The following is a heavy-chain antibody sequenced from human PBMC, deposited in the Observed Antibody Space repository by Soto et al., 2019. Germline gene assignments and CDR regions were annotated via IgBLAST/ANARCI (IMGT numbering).Heavy chain of an antibody. J-gene: IGHJ4*02. Sequence: PVGSLKLSCVASGFNLINPWMTWVRQAAGKGLEWVGRIKSKTDGGTADYAAPVKGRATISRDDSKNTVYLQMNSLKTEDTAVYYCTTGIYYDILTGYHNVAYWGQGALVTVSS. V-gene: IGHV3-15*01. CDR2: IKSKTDGGTA. CDR3: TTGIYYDILTGYHNVAY. D-gene: IGHD3-9*01. CDR1: GFNLINPW.